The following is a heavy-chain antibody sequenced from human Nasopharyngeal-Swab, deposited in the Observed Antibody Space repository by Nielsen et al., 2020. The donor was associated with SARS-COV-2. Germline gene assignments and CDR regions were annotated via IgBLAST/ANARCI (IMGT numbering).Heavy chain of an antibody. CDR3: APRVGATTGPDY. Sequence: GGSLRLSCAASGLTFSSYAMSWVRQAPGKGLEWVSAISGSGGSTYYADSVKGRFTISRDNSKNTLYLQMNSLRAEDTAVYYCAPRVGATTGPDYWGQGTLVTVSS. V-gene: IGHV3-23*01. D-gene: IGHD1-26*01. CDR2: ISGSGGST. CDR1: GLTFSSYA. J-gene: IGHJ4*02.